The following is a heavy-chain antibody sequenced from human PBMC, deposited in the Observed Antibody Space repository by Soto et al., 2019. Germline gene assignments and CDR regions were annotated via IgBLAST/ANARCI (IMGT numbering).Heavy chain of an antibody. CDR3: ARGHTGSSCYTQPPYYHYYGMDA. Sequence: QVQLVESGGGVVQPGRSLRLSCAASGFTLSSYAMHWVRQAPGKGLEWVAVISDDGSKKYYADSVKGRITISRDNSKNTLDLQMNSLRAEDTAVYYCARGHTGSSCYTQPPYYHYYGMDAWGQGTTVTV. J-gene: IGHJ6*02. V-gene: IGHV3-30-3*01. CDR1: GFTLSSYA. D-gene: IGHD6-13*01. CDR2: ISDDGSKK.